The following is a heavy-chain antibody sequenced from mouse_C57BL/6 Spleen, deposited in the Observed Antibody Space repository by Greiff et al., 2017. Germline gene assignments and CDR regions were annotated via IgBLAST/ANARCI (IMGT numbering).Heavy chain of an antibody. J-gene: IGHJ3*01. CDR1: GYSITSGYY. Sequence: EVKLMESGPGLVKPSQSLSLTCSVTGYSITSGYYWNWIRQFPGNKLEWMGYISYDGSNNYNPSLKNRISITRDTSKNQFFLKLNSVTTEDTATYYCARGGGYDGAWFAYWGQGTLVTVSA. V-gene: IGHV3-6*01. D-gene: IGHD2-2*01. CDR2: ISYDGSN. CDR3: ARGGGYDGAWFAY.